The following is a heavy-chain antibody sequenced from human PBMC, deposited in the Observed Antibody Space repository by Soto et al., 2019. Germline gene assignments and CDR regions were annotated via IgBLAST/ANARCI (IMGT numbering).Heavy chain of an antibody. V-gene: IGHV4-31*03. D-gene: IGHD3-3*01. CDR2: IYYSGST. Sequence: SDTLSLTCTVSGDSISSGGYYWSWICQYPGKGLEWIGYIYYSGSTYYNPSLKSRVTISVDTSKNQFSLKLSSVTAADTAVYYCARGGYDFWSGNPGMDVWGQGTTVT. CDR1: GDSISSGGYY. CDR3: ARGGYDFWSGNPGMDV. J-gene: IGHJ6*02.